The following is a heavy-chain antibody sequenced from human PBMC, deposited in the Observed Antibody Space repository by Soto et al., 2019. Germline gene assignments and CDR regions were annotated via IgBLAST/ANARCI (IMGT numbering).Heavy chain of an antibody. J-gene: IGHJ5*02. V-gene: IGHV4-30-4*01. CDR3: ARSGPITMVRGVIMSGDWFDP. Sequence: PSETLSLTCTVSGGSISSGDYYWSWIRQPPGKGLEWIGYIYYSGSTYYNPSLKSRVTISVDTSKNQFSLKLSSVTAADTAVYYCARSGPITMVRGVIMSGDWFDPWGQGTLVTVSS. CDR1: GGSISSGDYY. D-gene: IGHD3-10*01. CDR2: IYYSGST.